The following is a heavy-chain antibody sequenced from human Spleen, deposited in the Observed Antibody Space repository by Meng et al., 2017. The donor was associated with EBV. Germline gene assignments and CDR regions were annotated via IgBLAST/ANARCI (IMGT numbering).Heavy chain of an antibody. CDR3: ARLEGRQREWFDP. CDR1: RGSIISGSHY. CDR2: VFYNGKT. D-gene: IGHD1-1*01. V-gene: IGHV4-39*02. J-gene: IGHJ5*02. Sequence: QVQVEGPGPGLVKSSEPLSPSCTFPRGSIISGSHYWGWIRQPPGKGLEWIGSVFYNGKTYYNPPLKSRLTISVDTSKAHFSLHLSSVTAVDTGVYYCARLEGRQREWFDPWGQGILVTVSS.